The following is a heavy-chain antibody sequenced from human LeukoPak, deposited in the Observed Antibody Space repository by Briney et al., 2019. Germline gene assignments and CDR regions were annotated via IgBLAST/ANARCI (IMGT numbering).Heavy chain of an antibody. CDR1: GGSFSGYY. Sequence: SETLSLTCAVYGGSFSGYYWSWIRQPPGKGLEWIGEINHSGSTNYNPSLKSRVTISVDTSKNQFSLKLSSVTAADTAVYYCARSAPGSYGPNFDYWGQGTLVTVSS. CDR3: ARSAPGSYGPNFDY. J-gene: IGHJ4*02. D-gene: IGHD5-18*01. V-gene: IGHV4-34*01. CDR2: INHSGST.